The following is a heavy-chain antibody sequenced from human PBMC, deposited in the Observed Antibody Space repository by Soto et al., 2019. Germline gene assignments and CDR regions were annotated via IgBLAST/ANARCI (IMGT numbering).Heavy chain of an antibody. CDR3: ARRHDYFDY. CDR1: GGSFSGYY. Sequence: SETLSLTCAVYGGSFSGYYWSWVRQPPGKGLEWIGYIYYSGSTNYNPSLKSRVTIPVDTSKNQFSLKLSSVTAADTAVYYCARRHDYFDYWGQGTLVTVSS. CDR2: IYYSGST. V-gene: IGHV4-59*08. J-gene: IGHJ4*02.